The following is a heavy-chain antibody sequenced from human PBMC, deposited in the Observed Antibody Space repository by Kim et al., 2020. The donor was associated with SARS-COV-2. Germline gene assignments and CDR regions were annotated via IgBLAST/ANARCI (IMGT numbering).Heavy chain of an antibody. CDR1: GFRFNDYG. CDR3: AKAVTPFDSDWLFDS. V-gene: IGHV3-30*18. CDR2: ISFEGTTK. J-gene: IGHJ4*02. D-gene: IGHD3-9*01. Sequence: GGSLRLSCVGSGFRFNDYGMQWVRQAPGKGLEWVADISFEGTTKHYVDSVKGRFTISRDNSENTMYMEMSSLRPEDTAVYYCAKAVTPFDSDWLFDSWAQGTRVTVPS.